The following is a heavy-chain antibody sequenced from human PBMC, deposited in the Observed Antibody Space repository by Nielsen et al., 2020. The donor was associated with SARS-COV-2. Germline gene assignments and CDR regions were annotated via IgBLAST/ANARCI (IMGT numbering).Heavy chain of an antibody. Sequence: SETLSLTCTVSGGSISSGGYYWSWIRQHPGKGLEWIGYIYYSGSTYYNPSLKSRVTISVDTSKNQFSLKLSSVTAADTAVYYCATGDSYGYPGWFDPWGQGTLVTVSS. V-gene: IGHV4-31*03. CDR3: ATGDSYGYPGWFDP. J-gene: IGHJ5*02. D-gene: IGHD5-18*01. CDR2: IYYSGST. CDR1: GGSISSGGYY.